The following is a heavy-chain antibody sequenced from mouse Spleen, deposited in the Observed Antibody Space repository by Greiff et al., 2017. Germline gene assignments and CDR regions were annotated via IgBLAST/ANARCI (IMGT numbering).Heavy chain of an antibody. CDR3: ALLLRPFDY. CDR1: GFNIKDYY. Sequence: VQLQQSGAELVKPGASVKLSCKASGFNIKDYYMHWVKQRTEQGLEWIGRIDPEDGETKYAPNFQGKATITADTSSNTAYLQLSSLTSEDTAVYYCALLLRPFDYWGQGTTLTVSS. V-gene: IGHV14-2*01. D-gene: IGHD1-2*01. CDR2: IDPEDGET. J-gene: IGHJ2*01.